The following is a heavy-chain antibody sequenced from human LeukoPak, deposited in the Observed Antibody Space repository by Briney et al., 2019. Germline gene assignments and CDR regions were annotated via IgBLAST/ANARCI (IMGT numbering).Heavy chain of an antibody. D-gene: IGHD3-10*01. J-gene: IGHJ4*02. V-gene: IGHV1-46*01. Sequence: GASVKVSCKASGYTFTSFYMHWVRQAPGQGLEWMGIINPSGGGTSYAQKFQARVTMTRDTSTSTVYMELSSLRSEDTAVYYCARDRDYYGSGSYAYFDYWGQGTLVTVSS. CDR2: INPSGGGT. CDR1: GYTFTSFY. CDR3: ARDRDYYGSGSYAYFDY.